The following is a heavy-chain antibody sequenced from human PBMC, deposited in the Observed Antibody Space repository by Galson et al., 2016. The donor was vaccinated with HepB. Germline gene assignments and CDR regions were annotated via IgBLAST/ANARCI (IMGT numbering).Heavy chain of an antibody. V-gene: IGHV3-23*01. J-gene: IGHJ1*01. CDR2: ISGSGGST. D-gene: IGHD3/OR15-3a*01. CDR3: ARDGLRWSPVEYFHQ. Sequence: SLRLSCAASGFTFSSFGMSWVRQAPGKGLEWVSLISGSGGSTSYADAVKGRFIISRDNSNNTLYLQMNSLRAEDTAVYYCARDGLRWSPVEYFHQWGQGTLVTVSS. CDR1: GFTFSSFG.